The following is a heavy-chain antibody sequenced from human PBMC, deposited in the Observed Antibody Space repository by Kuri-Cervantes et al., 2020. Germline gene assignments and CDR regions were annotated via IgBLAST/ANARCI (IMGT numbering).Heavy chain of an antibody. CDR3: EKGGFGELLGYYGMDV. D-gene: IGHD3-10*01. CDR1: GFTFSSYS. Sequence: GESLKISCAASGFTFSSYSMNWVRQAPGKGLEWVSYISSSSSTIYYADSVKGRFTISRDNAKNSPYLQMNSLRAEDTAVYYCEKGGFGELLGYYGMDVWGQGTTVTVSS. V-gene: IGHV3-48*01. J-gene: IGHJ6*02. CDR2: ISSSSSTI.